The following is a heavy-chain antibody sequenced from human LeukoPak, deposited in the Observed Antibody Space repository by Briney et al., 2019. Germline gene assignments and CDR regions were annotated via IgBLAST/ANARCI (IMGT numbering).Heavy chain of an antibody. J-gene: IGHJ4*02. CDR3: ARAFGEQQLVYFDY. CDR2: ISSSSSYI. V-gene: IGHV3-21*01. Sequence: PGGSLRLSCAASGFTFSSYSMNWVRQAPGKGLEWVSSISSSSSYIYYADSVKGRFTISRDNAKNSLYLQMNSLRAEDTAVYYCARAFGEQQLVYFDYWGQGTLVTVPS. CDR1: GFTFSSYS. D-gene: IGHD6-13*01.